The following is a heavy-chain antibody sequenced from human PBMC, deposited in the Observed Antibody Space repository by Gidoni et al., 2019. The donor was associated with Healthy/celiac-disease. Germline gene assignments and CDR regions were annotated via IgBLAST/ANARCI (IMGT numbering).Heavy chain of an antibody. J-gene: IGHJ3*02. V-gene: IGHV4-4*07. Sequence: QVQLQESGPGLVKPSETLSLTCTVSGGSISRYYWSWIRQPAGKGLEWIGRIYTSGSTNYNPSLKSRVTMSVDTSKNQFSLKLSSVTAADTAVYYCARDGVYCSSTSCYTGAFDIWGQGTMVTVSS. CDR2: IYTSGST. D-gene: IGHD2-2*02. CDR3: ARDGVYCSSTSCYTGAFDI. CDR1: GGSISRYY.